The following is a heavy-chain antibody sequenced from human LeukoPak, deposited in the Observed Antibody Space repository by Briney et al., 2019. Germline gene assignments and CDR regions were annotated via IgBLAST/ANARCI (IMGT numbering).Heavy chain of an antibody. D-gene: IGHD1-14*01. CDR1: GYTLTSYW. CDR2: IYPGDSDT. Sequence: PGESLKISCKASGYTLTSYWIGWVRQMPGKGLEWMGIIYPGDSDTRYSPSFQGQVTISADKSISTAYLQWSSLQASDTAMYYCAIRPDVTSSWGQGTLVTVSS. V-gene: IGHV5-51*01. CDR3: AIRPDVTSS. J-gene: IGHJ5*02.